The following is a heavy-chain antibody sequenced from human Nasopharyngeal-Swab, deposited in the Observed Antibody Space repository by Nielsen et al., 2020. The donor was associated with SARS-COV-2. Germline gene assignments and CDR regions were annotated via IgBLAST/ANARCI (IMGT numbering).Heavy chain of an antibody. Sequence: GGSLRLSCAASGFTFNDAWMSWVRQAPGKGLEWVGRIKSKTDGGTTDYAAPVKGGFTISRDDSKNTLYLQMNSLKTEDTAVYFCTTETYYYDSSGPDAFDVWGQGTMVTVSS. CDR3: TTETYYYDSSGPDAFDV. CDR1: GFTFNDAW. J-gene: IGHJ3*01. CDR2: IKSKTDGGTT. D-gene: IGHD3-22*01. V-gene: IGHV3-15*01.